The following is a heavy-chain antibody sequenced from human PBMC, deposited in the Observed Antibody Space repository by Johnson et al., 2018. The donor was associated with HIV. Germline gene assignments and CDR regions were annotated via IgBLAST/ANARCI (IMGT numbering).Heavy chain of an antibody. CDR1: GFTVSSNY. D-gene: IGHD3-16*01. J-gene: IGHJ3*02. CDR2: IYSGGST. Sequence: VQVVESGGGLVQPGGSLRLSCAASGFTVSSNYMSWVRQAPGKGLEWVSIIYSGGSTYYADSVKGRFTFSRDNSKNTLYLKMNSLRAEDTAVYYCVGGSPDDAFDIWGQGTMVTVSS. V-gene: IGHV3-53*01. CDR3: VGGSPDDAFDI.